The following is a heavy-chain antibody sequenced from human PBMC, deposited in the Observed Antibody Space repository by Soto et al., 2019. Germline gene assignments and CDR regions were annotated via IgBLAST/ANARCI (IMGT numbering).Heavy chain of an antibody. J-gene: IGHJ4*02. CDR1: GFTFSNYA. CDR3: AKGRREDTLTGFYLTCFDY. D-gene: IGHD3-9*01. V-gene: IGHV3-23*01. CDR2: ISGSGGST. Sequence: EVQLLESGGGLVQPGSSLRLSCAASGFTFSNYAMSWVRQTPGGGLEWVSSISGSGGSTFYADSVKGRFTISRDNPKNTLYLQMNSLRADDTAVDYCAKGRREDTLTGFYLTCFDYWGRGPLVTVPS.